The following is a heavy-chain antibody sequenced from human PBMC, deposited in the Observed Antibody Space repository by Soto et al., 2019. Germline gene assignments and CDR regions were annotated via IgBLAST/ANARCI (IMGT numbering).Heavy chain of an antibody. Sequence: ASVKVSCKASGYTFTGYYMHWVRQAPGQGLEWMGWINPNSGGTNYAQKFQGWVTMTRDTSTSTAYMELSSLRSEDTAVYYCARGAVLYYYYYGMDVWGQGTTVTVSS. J-gene: IGHJ6*02. CDR1: GYTFTGYY. CDR3: ARGAVLYYYYYGMDV. CDR2: INPNSGGT. D-gene: IGHD6-19*01. V-gene: IGHV1-2*04.